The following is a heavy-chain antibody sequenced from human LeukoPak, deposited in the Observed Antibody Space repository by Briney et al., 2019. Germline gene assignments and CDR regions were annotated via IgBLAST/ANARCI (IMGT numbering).Heavy chain of an antibody. J-gene: IGHJ4*02. CDR1: LYTFKFCS. Sequence: GGSLRLSYGFWLYTFKFCSMQGARQAPGKGLEWVSSISSSSSYIYYADSVKGRFTISRDNAKNSLYLQMNSLIAEDTAVYYCARTGAGSAREYRGPGTLVTVSS. D-gene: IGHD3-10*01. CDR3: ARTGAGSAREY. CDR2: ISSSSSYI. V-gene: IGHV3-21*01.